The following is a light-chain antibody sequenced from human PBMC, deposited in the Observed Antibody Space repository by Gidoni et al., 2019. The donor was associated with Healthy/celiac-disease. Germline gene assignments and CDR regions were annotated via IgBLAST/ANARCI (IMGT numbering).Light chain of an antibody. V-gene: IGKV3-20*01. J-gene: IGKJ5*01. CDR2: GAS. Sequence: ELVLTQSPGTLSLSPGERATLSCRASQSVSSSYLAWYQQKPGQAPRLLNYGASSRATGIPDRFSGSGSGTDFTLTISRLEPEDCAVYYCQQYGSSPPITFGQGTRLEIK. CDR3: QQYGSSPPIT. CDR1: QSVSSSY.